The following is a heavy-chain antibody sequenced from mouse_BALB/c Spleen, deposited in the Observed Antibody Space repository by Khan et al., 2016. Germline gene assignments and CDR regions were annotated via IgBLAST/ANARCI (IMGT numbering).Heavy chain of an antibody. CDR2: ITSYNGAT. CDR1: GYSFTGYY. D-gene: IGHD1-1*01. Sequence: LVKTGASVKISCKASGYSFTGYYMHWVKQSHGKSLEWIGYITSYNGATSYNQKFKGKATFTVDTSSSTVYMQFNSLTSEDSAVYYCASPYGSSYVGFAYWGQETLVTVSA. J-gene: IGHJ3*01. CDR3: ASPYGSSYVGFAY. V-gene: IGHV1S34*01.